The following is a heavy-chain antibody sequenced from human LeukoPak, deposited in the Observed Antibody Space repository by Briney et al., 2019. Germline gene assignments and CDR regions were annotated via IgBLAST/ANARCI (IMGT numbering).Heavy chain of an antibody. CDR1: GFTFSSYG. Sequence: GGSLRLSCAASGFTFSSYGMHWVRQAPGKGLEWVAVIWYDGSNKYYADSVKGRFTISRDNSKNTLYRQMNSLRAEDTAVYYCARAVRDDILTGSIDYWGQGTLVTVSS. CDR2: IWYDGSNK. J-gene: IGHJ4*02. CDR3: ARAVRDDILTGSIDY. V-gene: IGHV3-33*01. D-gene: IGHD3-9*01.